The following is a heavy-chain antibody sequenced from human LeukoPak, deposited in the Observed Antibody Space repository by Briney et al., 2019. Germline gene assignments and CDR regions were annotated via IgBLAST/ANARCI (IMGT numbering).Heavy chain of an antibody. CDR2: IYYSGST. CDR1: GGSISSSSYY. J-gene: IGHJ4*02. V-gene: IGHV4-39*07. D-gene: IGHD3-3*01. Sequence: SETLSLTCTVSGGSISSSSYYWGWIRQPPGKGLEWIGSIYYSGSTYYNPSLKSRVTISVDTSKNQFSLKLSSVTAADTAVYYCARDFWINYFDYWGQGTLVTVSS. CDR3: ARDFWINYFDY.